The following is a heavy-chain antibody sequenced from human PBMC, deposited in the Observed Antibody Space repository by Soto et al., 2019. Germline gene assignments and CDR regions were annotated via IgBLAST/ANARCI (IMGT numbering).Heavy chain of an antibody. CDR2: IDPSDSYT. V-gene: IGHV5-10-1*01. CDR1: GYSFTSYW. CDR3: ARLYGDYENTAAELVDY. J-gene: IGHJ4*02. D-gene: IGHD4-17*01. Sequence: PGESLKISCKGSGYSFTSYWISWVRQMPGKGLEWMGRIDPSDSYTNYSPSFQGHVIISADKSISTAYLQWSSLKASDTAMYYCARLYGDYENTAAELVDYWGQGTLVTVSS.